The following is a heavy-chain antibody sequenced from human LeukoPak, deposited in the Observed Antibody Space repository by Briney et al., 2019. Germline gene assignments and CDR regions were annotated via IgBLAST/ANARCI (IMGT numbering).Heavy chain of an antibody. V-gene: IGHV1-2*06. Sequence: GASVKVSFKASGYTFTGYYMHWVRQAPGQGLEWMGRINPNSGGTNYAQKFQGRVTMTRDTSISTAYKELSRLRSDDTAVYYCARDPEYSSSPTKCYYYMDVWAKGPRSPSP. CDR3: ARDPEYSSSPTKCYYYMDV. CDR2: INPNSGGT. CDR1: GYTFTGYY. J-gene: IGHJ6*03. D-gene: IGHD6-6*01.